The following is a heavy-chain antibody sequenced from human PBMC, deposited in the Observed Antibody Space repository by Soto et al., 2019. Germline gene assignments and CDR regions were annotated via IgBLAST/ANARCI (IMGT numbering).Heavy chain of an antibody. CDR2: IKQDGSEK. J-gene: IGHJ4*02. Sequence: VQLVQSGAEVKKPGSSVKVSCKASGGTFSSYAISWVRQAPGQGLEWVANIKQDGSEKYYVDSVKGRFTISRDNAKNSLYLQMNSLRAEDTAVYYCARGVAYGDHFGYWGQGTLVTVSS. CDR1: GGTFSSYA. V-gene: IGHV3-7*02. CDR3: ARGVAYGDHFGY. D-gene: IGHD4-17*01.